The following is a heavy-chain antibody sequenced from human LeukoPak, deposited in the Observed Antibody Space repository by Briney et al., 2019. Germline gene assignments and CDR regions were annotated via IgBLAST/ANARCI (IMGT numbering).Heavy chain of an antibody. D-gene: IGHD2-2*01. CDR2: IYYSGST. Sequence: PSETLSLTCTVSGGSISSYYWSWIRQPPGKGLEWIGYIYYSGSTNYNPSLKSRVTISVDTSKNQFSLKLSSVTAADTAVYYCARGAYIVVVPAAPCGMDVWGQGTTVTVSS. V-gene: IGHV4-59*12. CDR1: GGSISSYY. J-gene: IGHJ6*02. CDR3: ARGAYIVVVPAAPCGMDV.